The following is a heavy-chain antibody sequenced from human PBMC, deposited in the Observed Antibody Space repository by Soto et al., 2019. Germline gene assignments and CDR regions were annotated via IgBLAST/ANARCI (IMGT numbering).Heavy chain of an antibody. Sequence: GGSLRLSCAASGFTFSSYSMNWVRQAPGKGLEWVSSISSSSSYIYYADSVKGRFTISRDNAKNSLYLQMNSLRAEDTAVYYCAREGGYCSSTSCYHYYYYGMDVWGQGTTVTVSS. CDR2: ISSSSSYI. D-gene: IGHD2-2*01. CDR1: GFTFSSYS. J-gene: IGHJ6*02. V-gene: IGHV3-21*01. CDR3: AREGGYCSSTSCYHYYYYGMDV.